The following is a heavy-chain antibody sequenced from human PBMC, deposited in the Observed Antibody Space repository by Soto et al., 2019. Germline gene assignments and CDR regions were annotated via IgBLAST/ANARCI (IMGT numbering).Heavy chain of an antibody. J-gene: IGHJ4*02. CDR3: ARESEDLTSNFDY. V-gene: IGHV3-21*06. CDR2: ISSTTNYI. CDR1: GFTFTRYS. Sequence: LRLSCAASGFTFTRYSMNWVRQAPGKGLEWVSSISSTTNYIYYGGSMKGRFTISRDNAKNSLYLEMNSLRAEDTAVYYCARESEDLTSNFDYWGQGTLVTVSS.